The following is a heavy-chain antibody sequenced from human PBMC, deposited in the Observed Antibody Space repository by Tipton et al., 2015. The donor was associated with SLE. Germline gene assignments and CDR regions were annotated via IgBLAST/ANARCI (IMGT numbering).Heavy chain of an antibody. J-gene: IGHJ6*02. CDR2: IYPGDSDT. D-gene: IGHD4/OR15-4a*01. CDR3: ARRSTISLYYYGMDV. V-gene: IGHV5-51*03. CDR1: GYSFTSYW. Sequence: SGAEVKKPGESMKISCKGSGYSFTSYWIGWVRQMPGKGLEWMGIIYPGDSDTRYSPSFQGQVTISADKSISTAYLQWSSLKASDTVMYHCARRSTISLYYYGMDVWGQATTVTVSS.